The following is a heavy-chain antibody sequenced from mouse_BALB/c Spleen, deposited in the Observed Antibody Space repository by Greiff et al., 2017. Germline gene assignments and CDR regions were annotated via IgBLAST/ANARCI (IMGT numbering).Heavy chain of an antibody. V-gene: IGHV14-3*02. CDR3: APLYDYRFAY. CDR2: IDPANGNT. D-gene: IGHD2-4*01. Sequence: VQLQQSGAELVKPGASVKLSCTASGFNIKDTYMHWVKQRPEQGLEWIGRIDPANGNTKYDPKFQGKATITADTPSNTAYLQLSSLTSEDTAVYYCAPLYDYRFAYWGQGTLVTVSA. CDR1: GFNIKDTY. J-gene: IGHJ3*01.